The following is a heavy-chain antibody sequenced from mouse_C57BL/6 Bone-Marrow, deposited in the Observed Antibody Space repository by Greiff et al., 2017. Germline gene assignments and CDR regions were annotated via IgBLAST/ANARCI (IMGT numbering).Heavy chain of an antibody. CDR3: ASMYYCDY. CDR1: GFNIKDDY. CDR2: IDPDNGDT. J-gene: IGHJ2*01. V-gene: IGHV14-4*01. Sequence: EVKLQQSGAELVRPGASVKLSCTASGFNIKDDYMHWVKQRPEQGLEWIGWIDPDNGDTEYASKFPCKATITADTSSNTAYLQLSSLTSEDTAVSCCASMYYCDYWGQGTTLTVSS.